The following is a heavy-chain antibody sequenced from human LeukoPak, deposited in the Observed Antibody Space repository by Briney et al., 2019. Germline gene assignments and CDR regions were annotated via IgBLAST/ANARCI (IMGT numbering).Heavy chain of an antibody. CDR3: ARDGGRDDSSGYYSSYYYMDV. CDR1: GYTFTSYG. CDR2: IITYNGNT. Sequence: ASVKVSCKASGYTFTSYGISWVRQAPGQGLEWMGYIITYNGNTNYAQKLQGRVTMTKDASTSTAYMELRSLRSDDTAVYYCARDGGRDDSSGYYSSYYYMDVWGKGTTVTISS. J-gene: IGHJ6*03. V-gene: IGHV1-18*01. D-gene: IGHD3-22*01.